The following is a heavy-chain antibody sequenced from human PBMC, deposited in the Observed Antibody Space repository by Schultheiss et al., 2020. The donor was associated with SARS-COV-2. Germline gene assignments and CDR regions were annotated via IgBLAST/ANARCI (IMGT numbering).Heavy chain of an antibody. J-gene: IGHJ6*02. CDR2: ISSSGSTI. CDR1: GFTFSSYE. D-gene: IGHD6-13*01. V-gene: IGHV3-48*03. Sequence: GESLKISCAASGFTFSSYEMNWVRQAPGKGLEWVSYISSSGSTIYYADSVKGRFTISRDNAKNSLYLQMNSLRAEDTAVYYCARDPTSRAAAGTVYYYGMDVWGQGTTVTVSS. CDR3: ARDPTSRAAAGTVYYYGMDV.